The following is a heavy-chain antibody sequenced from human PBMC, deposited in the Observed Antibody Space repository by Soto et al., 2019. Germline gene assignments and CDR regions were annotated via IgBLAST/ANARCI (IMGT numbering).Heavy chain of an antibody. D-gene: IGHD6-13*01. CDR3: AREGGIAAAGTRYGMDV. CDR1: GGSISSGGYY. CDR2: IYYSGST. Sequence: SETLSLTCTVSGGSISSGGYYWSWIRQHPGKGLEWIGYIYYSGSTYYNPSLKSRVTISVDTSKNQFSLKLSSVTAADTAVYYCAREGGIAAAGTRYGMDVWGQGTTVTVSS. V-gene: IGHV4-31*03. J-gene: IGHJ6*02.